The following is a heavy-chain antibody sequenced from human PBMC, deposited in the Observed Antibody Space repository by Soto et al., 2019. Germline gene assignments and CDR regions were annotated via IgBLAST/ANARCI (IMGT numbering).Heavy chain of an antibody. CDR3: ASQGITGTIQDY. V-gene: IGHV4-39*01. Sequence: QLQLQESGPGLVKPSETLSLTCTVSGGSISSSSYYWGWIRQPPGKGLEWIGSIYYSGSTYYNPSLKSRVTISVDTSKNQFSLKLSSVTAADTAVYYCASQGITGTIQDYWGQGTLVTVSS. CDR2: IYYSGST. D-gene: IGHD1-20*01. CDR1: GGSISSSSYY. J-gene: IGHJ4*02.